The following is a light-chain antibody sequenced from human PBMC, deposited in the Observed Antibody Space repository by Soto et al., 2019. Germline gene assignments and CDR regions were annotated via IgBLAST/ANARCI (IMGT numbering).Light chain of an antibody. CDR1: ESIGLW. J-gene: IGKJ1*01. CDR2: DAS. CDR3: HQYAVFPWT. V-gene: IGKV1-5*01. Sequence: DVQMTQSPSTLSASVGDRVTITCRASESIGLWLAWYQQKPGQAPKPLVYDASSLQSGVSSRFSGSGSGTEFTLTISSLKPHDFAHYSCHQYAVFPWTFGQGTKVDIK.